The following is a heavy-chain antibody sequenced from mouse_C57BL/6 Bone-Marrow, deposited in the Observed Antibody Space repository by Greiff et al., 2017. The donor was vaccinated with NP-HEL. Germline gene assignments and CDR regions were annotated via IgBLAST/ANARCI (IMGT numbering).Heavy chain of an antibody. J-gene: IGHJ4*01. CDR1: GYTFTSYT. CDR3: ARQFPCYYGSRLYAMDY. Sequence: QVHVKQSGAELARPGASVKMSCKASGYTFTSYTMHWVKQRPGQGLEWIGYINPSSGYTKYNQKFKDKATLTADKSSSTAYMQLSSLTSEDSAVYYCARQFPCYYGSRLYAMDYWGQGTSVTVSS. D-gene: IGHD1-1*01. CDR2: INPSSGYT. V-gene: IGHV1-4*01.